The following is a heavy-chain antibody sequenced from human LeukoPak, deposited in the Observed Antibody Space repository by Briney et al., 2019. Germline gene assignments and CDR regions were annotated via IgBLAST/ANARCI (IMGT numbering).Heavy chain of an antibody. Sequence: GVPLRLSCAASGSSFTYGMSWVRQAPGKGLVWPSGLGSGDGRTYYPDSLKGRFTISRDNSKNTLYLQMNSLRAEDTAVYYCARIYSYGTIGWFDPWGQGSLVTVCS. D-gene: IGHD5-18*01. V-gene: IGHV3-23*01. J-gene: IGHJ5*02. CDR1: GSSFTYG. CDR2: LGSGDGRT. CDR3: ARIYSYGTIGWFDP.